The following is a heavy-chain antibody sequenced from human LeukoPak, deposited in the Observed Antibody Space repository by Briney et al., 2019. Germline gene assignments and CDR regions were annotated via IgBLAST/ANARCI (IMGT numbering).Heavy chain of an antibody. J-gene: IGHJ4*02. CDR1: GFTFSNYW. CDR2: IKQDGNEK. D-gene: IGHD4-17*01. Sequence: GGSLRLSCAASGFTFSNYWMNWVRQAPGKGLEWVANIKQDGNEKYYVDSVKGRFTISRDNAKNSLYLQMNSLRVEDTAVYYCVSGDYFAYWGQGTLVTVSS. V-gene: IGHV3-7*01. CDR3: VSGDYFAY.